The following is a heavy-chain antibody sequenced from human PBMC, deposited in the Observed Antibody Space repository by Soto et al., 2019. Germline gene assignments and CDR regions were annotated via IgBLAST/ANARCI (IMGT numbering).Heavy chain of an antibody. CDR2: INPSGGST. V-gene: IGHV1-46*01. CDR1: GYTFTSYY. D-gene: IGHD2-15*01. J-gene: IGHJ6*02. Sequence: GASVKVSCKASGYTFTSYYMHWARQAPGQGLEWMGIINPSGGSTSYAQKFQGRVTMTRDTSTSTVYMELSSLRSEDTAVYYCARDLVGVVVAATKIEFNRFHPYYYYGMDVWGQGTTVTVSS. CDR3: ARDLVGVVVAATKIEFNRFHPYYYYGMDV.